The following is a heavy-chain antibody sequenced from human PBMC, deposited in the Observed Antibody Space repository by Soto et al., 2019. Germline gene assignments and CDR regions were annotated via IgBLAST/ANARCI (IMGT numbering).Heavy chain of an antibody. CDR1: GYTFTRSG. Sequence: QVQLVQSGAEVKKPGASVKVSCKASGYTFTRSGISWVRQAPGQGPEWMGWISSYNGDTNYAQTFQGRVTMTTDTSTSTAYMELRSLRSHDTAVYYCATEGVAPYYYYGMDVWGQGTPVTVSS. CDR3: ATEGVAPYYYYGMDV. V-gene: IGHV1-18*01. CDR2: ISSYNGDT. J-gene: IGHJ6*02. D-gene: IGHD5-12*01.